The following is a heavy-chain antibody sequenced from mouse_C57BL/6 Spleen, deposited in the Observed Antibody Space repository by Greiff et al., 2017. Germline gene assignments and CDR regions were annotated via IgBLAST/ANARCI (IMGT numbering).Heavy chain of an antibody. J-gene: IGHJ4*01. D-gene: IGHD1-1*01. Sequence: EVKLQESGPELVKPGASVKISCKASGYSFTDYNMNWVKQSNGKSLEWIGVINPNYGTTSYNQKFKGKATLTVDQASSTAYMQLNSLTSEDSAVYDGERRRYYYGRSYYAMEYWGQGTSVTVSS. CDR2: INPNYGTT. V-gene: IGHV1-39*01. CDR3: ERRRYYYGRSYYAMEY. CDR1: GYSFTDYN.